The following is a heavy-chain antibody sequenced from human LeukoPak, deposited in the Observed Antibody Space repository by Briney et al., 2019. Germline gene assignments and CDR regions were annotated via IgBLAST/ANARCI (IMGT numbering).Heavy chain of an antibody. Sequence: GGSLRLSCAASGFIFSSYGVHWVRQAPGKGLEWVAFIRYDGSNKYYADSVKGRFTISRDNSKNTLYLQMNSLRAEDTAVYYCAKTYSSGWYPNYYFDYWGQGTLVTVPS. CDR2: IRYDGSNK. D-gene: IGHD6-19*01. CDR3: AKTYSSGWYPNYYFDY. CDR1: GFIFSSYG. J-gene: IGHJ4*02. V-gene: IGHV3-30*02.